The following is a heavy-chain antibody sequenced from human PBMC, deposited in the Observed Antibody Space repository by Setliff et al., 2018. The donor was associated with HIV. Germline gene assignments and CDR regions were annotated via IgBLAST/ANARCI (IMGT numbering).Heavy chain of an antibody. CDR3: ARPVGGTGFDP. CDR1: GDSISSGSYY. D-gene: IGHD1-26*01. V-gene: IGHV4-61*09. J-gene: IGHJ5*02. Sequence: SETLSLTCSVSGDSISSGSYYWSWIRLPAGKGLERIGQIHTTGSTNYNPSLKSRVTISIDTSKNQFSLKLNSVTATDTAVYYCARPVGGTGFDPWGQGTLVTVSS. CDR2: IHTTGST.